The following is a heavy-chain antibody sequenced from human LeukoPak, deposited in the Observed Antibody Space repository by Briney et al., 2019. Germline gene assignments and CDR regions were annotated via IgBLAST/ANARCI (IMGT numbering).Heavy chain of an antibody. D-gene: IGHD6-19*01. V-gene: IGHV3-73*01. CDR3: TSQAGYTSSWFT. Sequence: GGSLRLSCAASGFTFSGSAMHWVRQASGKGLEWFGRIRSKANNHATRYSESVRGRFTISRDDSEDTAYLDMTSLKTEDTAVYYCTSQAGYTSSWFTWGQGTLVTVSS. CDR1: GFTFSGSA. CDR2: IRSKANNHAT. J-gene: IGHJ5*02.